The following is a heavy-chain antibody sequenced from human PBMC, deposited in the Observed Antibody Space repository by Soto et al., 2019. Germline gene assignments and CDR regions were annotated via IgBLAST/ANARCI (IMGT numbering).Heavy chain of an antibody. J-gene: IGHJ4*02. Sequence: GGSLRRSCVASGFTFSSYSMNWVRQAPGQGLEWVSYISSSSNVIYYADSVKGRFTISRDNAKNSLYLQMNSLRDEDTAVYYCTTSVGASGYEFYWGQGTLVTVSS. CDR3: TTSVGASGYEFY. D-gene: IGHD5-12*01. V-gene: IGHV3-48*02. CDR2: ISSSSNVI. CDR1: GFTFSSYS.